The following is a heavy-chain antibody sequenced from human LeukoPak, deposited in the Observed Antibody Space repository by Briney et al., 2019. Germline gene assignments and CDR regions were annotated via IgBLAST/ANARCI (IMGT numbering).Heavy chain of an antibody. J-gene: IGHJ4*02. CDR1: GFTVSSNY. CDR3: ARESLPRIYGGSMGY. CDR2: IYSGGST. Sequence: PGGSLRLSCAASGFTVSSNYMSWVRQAPGKGLEWVSVIYSGGSTYYADSVKGRFTISRDNSKNTLYLQMNSLRAEDTAVYYCARESLPRIYGGSMGYWGQGTLVTVSS. V-gene: IGHV3-66*01. D-gene: IGHD4-23*01.